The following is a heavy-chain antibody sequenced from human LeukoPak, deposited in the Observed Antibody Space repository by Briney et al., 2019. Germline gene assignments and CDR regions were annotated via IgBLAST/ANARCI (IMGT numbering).Heavy chain of an antibody. CDR2: IYHSGST. J-gene: IGHJ3*02. CDR3: ASNTYYYDSSGYSPAFDI. CDR1: GYSISSGYY. Sequence: SETLSLTCTVSGYSISSGYYWGWIRQPPGKGLEWIGSIYHSGSTYYNPSLKSRVTISVDRSKNQFSLKLSSVTAADTAVYYCASNTYYYDSSGYSPAFDIWGQGTMVTVSS. V-gene: IGHV4-38-2*02. D-gene: IGHD3-22*01.